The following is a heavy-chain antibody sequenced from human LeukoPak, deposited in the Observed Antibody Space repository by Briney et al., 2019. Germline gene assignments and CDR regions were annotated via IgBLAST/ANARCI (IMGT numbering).Heavy chain of an antibody. V-gene: IGHV4-59*01. CDR2: IYYSGST. J-gene: IGHJ3*02. CDR1: GGSISGYY. Sequence: PSETLSLTCTVSGGSISGYYWSWIRQPPGKGLEWIGYIYYSGSTNYNPSLQSRVTISVDTSKTQFSLKLSSVTAADTAVYYCARHRLDIAVAGGYDAFDIWGQGTLVTVSS. D-gene: IGHD6-19*01. CDR3: ARHRLDIAVAGGYDAFDI.